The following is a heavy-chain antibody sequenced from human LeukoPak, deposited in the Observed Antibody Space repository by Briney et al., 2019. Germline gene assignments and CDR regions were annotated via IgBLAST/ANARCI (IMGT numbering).Heavy chain of an antibody. CDR2: IYYSGST. J-gene: IGHJ5*02. CDR1: GGSISSYY. D-gene: IGHD3-16*01. CDR3: VRGILGFDP. V-gene: IGHV4-59*01. Sequence: SENLSLTCTVSGGSISSYYWSWIRQPPGRGLEWIGYIYYSGSTNYNPSLESRVTISVDTSQNQFSLKLTSVTAADTAVYYCVRGILGFDPWGQGTLVTVSS.